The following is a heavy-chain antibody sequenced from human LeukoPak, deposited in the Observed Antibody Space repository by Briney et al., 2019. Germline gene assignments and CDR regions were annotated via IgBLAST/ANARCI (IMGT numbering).Heavy chain of an antibody. CDR1: GYSFTGYY. D-gene: IGHD6-13*01. CDR2: ISPYNGAT. Sequence: ASVKVSCKASGYSFTGYYVHWVRQAPGQGLEWMAWISPYNGATRYAPKFQGRVTLTWDTPISSAFMELSSLRSDDTAVYYCARDDGAAAGSFFDSWGQGTLVTVSS. J-gene: IGHJ4*02. V-gene: IGHV1-2*02. CDR3: ARDDGAAAGSFFDS.